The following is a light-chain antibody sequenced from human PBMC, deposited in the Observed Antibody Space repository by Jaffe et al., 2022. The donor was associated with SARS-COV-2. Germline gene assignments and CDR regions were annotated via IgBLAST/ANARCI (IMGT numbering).Light chain of an antibody. CDR1: QSISSF. Sequence: DIQMTQSPSSLSASVGDRVTITCRASQSISSFLFWYQKKPGRAPKLLLYNVFTLQSGVPSRFSGSGSGTDFTLTISSLQPEDFATYYCQQSYTTPWTFGQGTKVEIK. CDR3: QQSYTTPWT. V-gene: IGKV1-39*01. J-gene: IGKJ1*01. CDR2: NVF.